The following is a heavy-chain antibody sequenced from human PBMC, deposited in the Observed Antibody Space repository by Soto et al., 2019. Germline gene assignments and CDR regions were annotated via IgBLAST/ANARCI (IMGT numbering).Heavy chain of an antibody. Sequence: EVQLLESGGGLVQPGGSLRLSCAASGFTFSSYAMSWVRQAPGKGLEWVSAISGSGGSTYYADSVKGRFTISRDNSKNTLYLQMNSLRAEDTAVYYCAKPGSDFWSGYPDYFDYWDQGTLVTVSS. CDR1: GFTFSSYA. CDR2: ISGSGGST. J-gene: IGHJ4*02. D-gene: IGHD3-3*01. V-gene: IGHV3-23*01. CDR3: AKPGSDFWSGYPDYFDY.